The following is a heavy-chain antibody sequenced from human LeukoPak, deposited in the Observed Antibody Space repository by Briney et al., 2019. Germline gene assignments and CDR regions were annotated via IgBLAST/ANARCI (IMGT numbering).Heavy chain of an antibody. D-gene: IGHD3-10*01. Sequence: GGSLRLSCAASGFTFDDYAMHWVRQAPGKGLEWVSGISWNSGSIGYADSVKGRFTISRDNAKNSLYLQMSSLRAEDMALYYCAKVKRRGSGSYYFDYWGQGTLVTVSS. CDR3: AKVKRRGSGSYYFDY. V-gene: IGHV3-9*03. J-gene: IGHJ4*02. CDR2: ISWNSGSI. CDR1: GFTFDDYA.